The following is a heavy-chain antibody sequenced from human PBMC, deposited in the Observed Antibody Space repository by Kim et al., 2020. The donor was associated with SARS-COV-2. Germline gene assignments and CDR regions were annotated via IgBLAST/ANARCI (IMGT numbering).Heavy chain of an antibody. V-gene: IGHV1-8*01. J-gene: IGHJ4*02. CDR1: GYTFTSYD. D-gene: IGHD1-7*01. CDR2: MNPNSGNT. CDR3: ATWGITGTTFDY. Sequence: ASVKVSCKASGYTFTSYDINWVRQATGQGLEWMGWMNPNSGNTGYAQKFQGRVTMTRNTSISTAYMELSSLRSEDTAVYYCATWGITGTTFDYWGQGTLVTVSS.